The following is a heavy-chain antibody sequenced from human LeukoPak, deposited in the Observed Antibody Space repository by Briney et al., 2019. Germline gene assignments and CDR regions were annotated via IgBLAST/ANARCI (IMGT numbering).Heavy chain of an antibody. Sequence: GGSLRLSCAASGFTFSSYAMSWVRQAPGKGLEWVSRINTDGSTINYAGSVKGRFTISRDDAKNTLYLQMNDPRAEDTAVYYCARAGSFRFDYWGQGTLVTVSS. CDR3: ARAGSFRFDY. V-gene: IGHV3-74*01. D-gene: IGHD3-10*01. J-gene: IGHJ4*02. CDR1: GFTFSSYA. CDR2: INTDGSTI.